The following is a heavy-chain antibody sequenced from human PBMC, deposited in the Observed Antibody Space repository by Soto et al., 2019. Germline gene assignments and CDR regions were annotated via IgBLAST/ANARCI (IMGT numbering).Heavy chain of an antibody. Sequence: QVQLVQSGAEVKKPGSSVKVSCKASECTFSSYAISWVRQAPGQGLEWMGGIIPIFGTANYAQKFQGRVTITADESPSTAYMELSSVRSEDMAVYYCAREPRPLYYYDSSGYMWGQGTMVTVSS. CDR3: AREPRPLYYYDSSGYM. D-gene: IGHD3-22*01. CDR1: ECTFSSYA. J-gene: IGHJ4*02. CDR2: IIPIFGTA. V-gene: IGHV1-69*01.